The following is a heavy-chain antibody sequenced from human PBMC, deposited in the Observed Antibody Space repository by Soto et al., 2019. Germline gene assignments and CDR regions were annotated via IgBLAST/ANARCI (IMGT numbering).Heavy chain of an antibody. V-gene: IGHV3-21*06. CDR2: ITSSSTYI. J-gene: IGHJ4*02. D-gene: IGHD5-18*01. Sequence: VGSLRLSCVASGFTFSAYSMSWVRQAPGQGLEWVSSITSSSTYIYYTRSVEGRFTISRDDAKNSLHLQMNSLRAEDTAVYYCARDLLEGYGHARQPDYWGQGTLVTVSS. CDR3: ARDLLEGYGHARQPDY. CDR1: GFTFSAYS.